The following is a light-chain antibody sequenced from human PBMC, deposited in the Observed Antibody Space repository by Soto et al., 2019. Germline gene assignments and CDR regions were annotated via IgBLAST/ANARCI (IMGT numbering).Light chain of an antibody. Sequence: QSALTQPPSASGSPGQSVTISCTGTSNDVGGHNDVSWYQQRPGKAPTLLIYEISKRPSGVPDRFSGSKSGSTASLTVSGLQAADEAQYYCSSYAGGNNLVFGGGTKLTVL. CDR3: SSYAGGNNLV. CDR1: SNDVGGHND. CDR2: EIS. V-gene: IGLV2-8*01. J-gene: IGLJ2*01.